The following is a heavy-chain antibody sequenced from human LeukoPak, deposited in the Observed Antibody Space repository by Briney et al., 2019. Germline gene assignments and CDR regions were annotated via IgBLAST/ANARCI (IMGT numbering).Heavy chain of an antibody. J-gene: IGHJ5*02. CDR1: GFTFDDYA. CDR3: AKSPDFWSGYGFDP. V-gene: IGHV3-9*01. CDR2: ISWNSGSI. Sequence: GRSLRLSCAASGFTFDDYAMHWVRHAPGKGLEWVSGISWNSGSIGYADSVKGRFTISRDNAKNSLYLQMNSLRAEDTALYYCAKSPDFWSGYGFDPWGQGTLVTVSS. D-gene: IGHD3-3*01.